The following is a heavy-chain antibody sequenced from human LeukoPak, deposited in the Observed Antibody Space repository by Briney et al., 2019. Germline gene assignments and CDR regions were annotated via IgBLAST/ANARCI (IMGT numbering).Heavy chain of an antibody. D-gene: IGHD6-19*01. CDR3: ARTDISGWTFDY. CDR2: ISAYNGNT. CDR1: GYTFTSYY. J-gene: IGHJ4*02. Sequence: ASVKVSCKASGYTFTSYYMHWVRQAPGQGLEWMGWISAYNGNTNYAQKLQGRVTMTTDTSTSTAYMELRSLRSDDTAVYYCARTDISGWTFDYWGQGTLVTVSS. V-gene: IGHV1-18*04.